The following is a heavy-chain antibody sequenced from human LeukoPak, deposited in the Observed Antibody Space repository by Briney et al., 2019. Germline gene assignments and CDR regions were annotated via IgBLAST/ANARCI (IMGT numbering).Heavy chain of an antibody. Sequence: SETLSLTCSVSGFSISGGYYWGWIRQPPGKGLEWLGSIYHSGNTGYNPSLKSRVTISVDTAKNKFFLRLGSVTAADTAVYYCARIVQITGTIPHWGQGTLVTVSS. V-gene: IGHV4-38-2*02. J-gene: IGHJ4*02. CDR3: ARIVQITGTIPH. CDR2: IYHSGNT. CDR1: GFSISGGYY. D-gene: IGHD1-1*01.